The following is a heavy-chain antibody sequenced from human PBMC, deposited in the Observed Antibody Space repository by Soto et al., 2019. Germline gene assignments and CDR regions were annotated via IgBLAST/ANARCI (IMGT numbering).Heavy chain of an antibody. CDR3: ARSCGFLELFYC. D-gene: IGHD3-3*01. Sequence: PGGSLRLSCAASGFTFSSYAMSWVRQAPGKGLEWVSAISGSGGSTYYAAAVKGRFTISRDNSKNTLYLQMNSLRAEDTAVYYCARSCGFLELFYCRGQGTLVTVSS. CDR2: ISGSGGST. CDR1: GFTFSSYA. J-gene: IGHJ4*02. V-gene: IGHV3-23*01.